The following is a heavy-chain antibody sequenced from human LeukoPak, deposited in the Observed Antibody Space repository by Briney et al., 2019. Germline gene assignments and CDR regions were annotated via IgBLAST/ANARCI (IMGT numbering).Heavy chain of an antibody. Sequence: SETLSLTCAVYGGSSSGYYWSWIRQPPGKGLEWIGEINHSGSTNYNPSLKSRVTISVDTSKNQFSLKLSSVTAADTAVYYCARGPRYSSSWHHYFDYWGQGTLVTVSS. V-gene: IGHV4-34*01. D-gene: IGHD6-13*01. CDR1: GGSSSGYY. J-gene: IGHJ4*02. CDR2: INHSGST. CDR3: ARGPRYSSSWHHYFDY.